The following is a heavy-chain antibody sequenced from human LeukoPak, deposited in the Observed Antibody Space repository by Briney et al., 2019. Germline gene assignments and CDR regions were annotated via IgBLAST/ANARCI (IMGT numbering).Heavy chain of an antibody. D-gene: IGHD5-12*01. J-gene: IGHJ3*01. CDR2: VYYSGSI. CDR3: ARRRKVAATGDAFDV. CDR1: GGSIDNHY. V-gene: IGHV4-59*08. Sequence: PSETLSLTCTASGGSIDNHYWNWIRQPPGKGLEWIGYVYYSGSINYNPSLKSRVTISVDTSKTHFSLKLNSVTAADTAVYYCARRRKVAATGDAFDVWGQGTVVTVSS.